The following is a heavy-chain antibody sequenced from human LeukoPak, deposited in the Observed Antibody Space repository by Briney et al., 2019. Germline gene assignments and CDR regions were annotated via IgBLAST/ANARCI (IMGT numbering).Heavy chain of an antibody. D-gene: IGHD1-26*01. J-gene: IGHJ4*02. Sequence: ASVKVSCKASGYTFTSYGISWVRQAPGQGLEWMGWISAYNGNTNYAQKLQGRVTMTTDTSTSTAYMELRSLRSDDTAVYYCARDSLREGATYRRPDDWGQGTLVTVSS. CDR1: GYTFTSYG. V-gene: IGHV1-18*01. CDR3: ARDSLREGATYRRPDD. CDR2: ISAYNGNT.